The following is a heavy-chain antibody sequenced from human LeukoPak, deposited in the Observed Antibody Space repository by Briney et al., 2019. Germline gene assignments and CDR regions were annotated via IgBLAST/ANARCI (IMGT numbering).Heavy chain of an antibody. J-gene: IGHJ3*02. CDR2: INHSGST. CDR1: GGSFSGYY. CDR3: ARANQQLDAFDI. D-gene: IGHD6-13*01. V-gene: IGHV4-34*01. Sequence: PSETLSLTCAVYGGSFSGYYWSWIRQPPGKGLEGIGEINHSGSTNYNPSLKSRVTISVDTSKNQFSLKLSSVTAADTAVYYCARANQQLDAFDIWGQGTMVTVSS.